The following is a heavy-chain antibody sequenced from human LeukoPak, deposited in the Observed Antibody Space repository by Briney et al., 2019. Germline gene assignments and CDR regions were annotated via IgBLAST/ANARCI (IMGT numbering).Heavy chain of an antibody. CDR3: ARDLSGLLWFGERAFDI. D-gene: IGHD3-10*01. Sequence: GSSVKVSCKASGGTFSSYAISWVRQAPGQGLEWMGRIIPILGIANYAQKFQGRVTITADKSTSTAYMELSSLRSEDTAVYYCARDLSGLLWFGERAFDIWGQGTMVTVSS. V-gene: IGHV1-69*04. J-gene: IGHJ3*02. CDR1: GGTFSSYA. CDR2: IIPILGIA.